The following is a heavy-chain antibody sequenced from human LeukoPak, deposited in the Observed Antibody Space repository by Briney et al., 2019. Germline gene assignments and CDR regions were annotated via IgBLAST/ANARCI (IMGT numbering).Heavy chain of an antibody. CDR2: IYYSGGT. CDR3: ARVSPYDYAWGSYRYYFDY. V-gene: IGHV4-59*01. Sequence: SETLSLTCTVSGGSISSYYWSWIRQPPGKGLEWIGYIYYSGGTNYNPSLKSRVTISVDTSKNQFSLKLSSVTAADTAVYYCARVSPYDYAWGSYRYYFDYWGQGTLVTVSS. J-gene: IGHJ4*02. CDR1: GGSISSYY. D-gene: IGHD3-16*02.